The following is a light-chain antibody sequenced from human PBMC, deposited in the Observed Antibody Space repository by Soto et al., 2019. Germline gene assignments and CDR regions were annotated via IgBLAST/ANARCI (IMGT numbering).Light chain of an antibody. CDR1: SSDVGGYNY. Sequence: QSALTQPPSASGSPGQSVTISCTGTSSDVGGYNYVSWYQQHPGKAPKLMIYEVSKRPSGVPDRFSGSKSGNTASLTVSGLQAEDEADYYCSSYAGSNNLLFGGGNKLTVL. CDR2: EVS. J-gene: IGLJ2*01. V-gene: IGLV2-8*01. CDR3: SSYAGSNNLL.